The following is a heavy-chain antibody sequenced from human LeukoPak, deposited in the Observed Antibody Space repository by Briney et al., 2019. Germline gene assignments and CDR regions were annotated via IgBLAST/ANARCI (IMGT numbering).Heavy chain of an antibody. CDR2: IIPIFGTA. CDR1: GGTFSSYA. Sequence: SVKVSCKASGGTFSSYAISWVRQAPGQRLEWMGGIIPIFGTANYAQKFQGRVTITADESTSTAYMELSSLRSEDTAVYYCASLVAVVNPLSGDAFDIWGQGTMVTVSS. V-gene: IGHV1-69*13. CDR3: ASLVAVVNPLSGDAFDI. J-gene: IGHJ3*02. D-gene: IGHD2-21*01.